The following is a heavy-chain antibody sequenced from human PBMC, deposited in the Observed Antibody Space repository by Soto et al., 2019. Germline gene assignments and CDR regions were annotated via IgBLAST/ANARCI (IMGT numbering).Heavy chain of an antibody. CDR2: ISWSTSSI. Sequence: GGSLRLSCVASGFTFDDYAMHWVRQIPGKGLQWVSGISWSTSSIGYGASLRGRFLISGDNANNSLYLQMNDLRPEDTALYYCGKASSSNSWSTIDYWGQGTMVTVSS. V-gene: IGHV3-9*01. D-gene: IGHD3-3*01. J-gene: IGHJ4*02. CDR3: GKASSSNSWSTIDY. CDR1: GFTFDDYA.